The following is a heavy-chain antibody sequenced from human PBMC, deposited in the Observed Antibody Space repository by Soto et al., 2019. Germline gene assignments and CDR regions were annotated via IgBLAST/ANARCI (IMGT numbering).Heavy chain of an antibody. Sequence: PSETLSLTCAVYGGSFSGYYWSWIRQPPGKGLEWIGEINHSGSTNYNPSLKSRVTISVDTSKNQFSQKLSSVTAADTAVYYCARSRYIAAAGHFDYWGQGTLVTVSS. CDR3: ARSRYIAAAGHFDY. D-gene: IGHD6-13*01. V-gene: IGHV4-34*01. J-gene: IGHJ4*02. CDR2: INHSGST. CDR1: GGSFSGYY.